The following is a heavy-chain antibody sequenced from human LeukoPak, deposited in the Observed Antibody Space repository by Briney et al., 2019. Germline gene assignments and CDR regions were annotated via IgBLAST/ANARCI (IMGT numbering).Heavy chain of an antibody. CDR3: AKNPWRDNSGYYYFVY. D-gene: IGHD3-22*01. CDR1: GFTFTSYA. J-gene: IGHJ4*02. CDR2: ISGSGATR. V-gene: IGHV3-23*01. Sequence: GGSLRLSCAASGFTFTSYAMSWVRQAPGKGLEWVSAISGSGATRYYADSVKGRFTISRDNSKNTLYLQMNSLRAEDTAVYYCAKNPWRDNSGYYYFVYWGQGTLVTVSS.